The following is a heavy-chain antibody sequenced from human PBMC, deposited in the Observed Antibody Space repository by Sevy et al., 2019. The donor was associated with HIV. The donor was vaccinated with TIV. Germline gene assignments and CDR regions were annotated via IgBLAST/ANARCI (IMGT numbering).Heavy chain of an antibody. CDR1: GFTFSSYA. Sequence: GGSLRRSCAASGFTFSSYAMSWVRQAPGKGLEWVSAISGSGGSTYYADSVKGRFTISSDNSKNTLYLQMNSLRAEDTAVYYCAKLMYSSGWDDAFDIWGQGTMVTVSS. D-gene: IGHD6-19*01. J-gene: IGHJ3*02. CDR3: AKLMYSSGWDDAFDI. CDR2: ISGSGGST. V-gene: IGHV3-23*01.